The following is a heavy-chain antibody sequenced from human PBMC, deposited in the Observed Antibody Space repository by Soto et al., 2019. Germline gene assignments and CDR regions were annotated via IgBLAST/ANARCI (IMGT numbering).Heavy chain of an antibody. CDR1: GDSIRSYY. D-gene: IGHD1-26*01. CDR3: ARCFSGNYPSRPEEQYYFDT. J-gene: IGHJ4*02. V-gene: IGHV4-59*01. CDR2: IYYSGYT. Sequence: NPSETLSLTCTVSGDSIRSYYWSWIRQPPGKGLEWIGYIYYSGYTSYIPSLKGRVTISVDTSKTQFSLKLTSVTAADTAVYYCARCFSGNYPSRPEEQYYFDTWGQGTLVTVSS.